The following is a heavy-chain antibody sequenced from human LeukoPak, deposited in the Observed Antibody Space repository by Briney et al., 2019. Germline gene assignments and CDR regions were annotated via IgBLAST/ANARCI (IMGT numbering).Heavy chain of an antibody. D-gene: IGHD5-24*01. J-gene: IGHJ4*02. CDR2: INHSGST. V-gene: IGHV4-34*01. CDR3: ARGRDGYKG. CDR1: GGSFSGYY. Sequence: SETLSLTCAVYGGSFSGYYWSWIRQPPGKGLEWIGEINHSGSTNYNPSLKSRVTISVDTSKNQFSLKLSSVTAADTAVYYCARGRDGYKGWGQGTLVTVSS.